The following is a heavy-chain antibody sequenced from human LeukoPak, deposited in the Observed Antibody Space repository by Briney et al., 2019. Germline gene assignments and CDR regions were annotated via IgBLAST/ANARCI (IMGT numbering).Heavy chain of an antibody. CDR2: SHPSSGGA. J-gene: IGHJ4*02. CDR1: AYTFTDYY. Sequence: ASVKVSCKASAYTFTDYYVHWVRQAPGQGLEWMGWSHPSSGGAGYAQKFQGRVSMTGDTSISTAYMQLTRLTSDDTAVYYCGIKRIRGNPFDYWGQGTLVTVSS. CDR3: GIKRIRGNPFDY. V-gene: IGHV1-2*02. D-gene: IGHD3-10*01.